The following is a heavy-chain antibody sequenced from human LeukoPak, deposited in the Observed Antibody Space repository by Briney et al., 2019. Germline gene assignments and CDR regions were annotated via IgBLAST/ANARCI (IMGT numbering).Heavy chain of an antibody. CDR3: AKTPGLTTYRNFDY. CDR2: ISGSGGST. D-gene: IGHD1-26*01. CDR1: GFTFSSYA. V-gene: IGHV3-23*01. J-gene: IGHJ4*02. Sequence: PGGSLRLSCAASGFTFSSYALSWVRQAPGKGLEWVSAISGSGGSTYYADSVKGRFTISRDNSKNTLYLQMNSLRAEDTAVYYCAKTPGLTTYRNFDYWGQGTLVTVSS.